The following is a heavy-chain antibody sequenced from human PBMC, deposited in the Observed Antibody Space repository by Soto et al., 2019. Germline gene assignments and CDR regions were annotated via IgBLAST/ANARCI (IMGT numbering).Heavy chain of an antibody. CDR1: GGSISPYY. V-gene: IGHV4-4*07. Sequence: QGQLQESGPGLVKPSETLSLTCSVSGGSISPYYCNWIRQPAERGLEWLGRIDSSGSTNYIPSLKSRATMSVDTSKNQFSLKLTSVTAADTAVYYCARGGHDFWSGPFDYWGQGTLATVSS. D-gene: IGHD3-3*01. CDR2: IDSSGST. CDR3: ARGGHDFWSGPFDY. J-gene: IGHJ4*02.